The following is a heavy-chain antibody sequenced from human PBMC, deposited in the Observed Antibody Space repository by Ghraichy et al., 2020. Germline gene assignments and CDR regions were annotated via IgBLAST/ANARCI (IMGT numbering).Heavy chain of an antibody. J-gene: IGHJ5*02. V-gene: IGHV4-34*01. CDR1: GGSFSIYY. CDR2: INHSGNT. CDR3: AILRLDTAMVYNWFDP. Sequence: SETLSLTCAVYGGSFSIYYWSWIRQPPGKGLEWIGDINHSGNTNYNPSLKSRVTISVDTSKNQFSLKLSSLTAADTAVYYCAILRLDTAMVYNWFDPWGQGTLVTVSS. D-gene: IGHD5-18*01.